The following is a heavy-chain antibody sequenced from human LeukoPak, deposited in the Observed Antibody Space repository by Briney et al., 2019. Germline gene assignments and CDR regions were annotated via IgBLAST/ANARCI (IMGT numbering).Heavy chain of an antibody. CDR2: FNPDSGVS. CDR3: ARMYYDLLTGDSRAAFDL. V-gene: IGHV1-2*02. D-gene: IGHD3-9*01. Sequence: ASVKVSCKVSGYTFTSYYMHWVRQAPGQGPEWIGWFNPDSGVSSYAPKFQGRVTMTRDTSISTAYMELSSLTSDDTAVYYCARMYYDLLTGDSRAAFDLWGQGTLVTVSA. CDR1: GYTFTSYY. J-gene: IGHJ3*01.